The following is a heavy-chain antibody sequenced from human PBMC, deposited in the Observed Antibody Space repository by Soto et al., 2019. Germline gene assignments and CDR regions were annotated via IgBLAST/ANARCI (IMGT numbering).Heavy chain of an antibody. D-gene: IGHD6-6*01. CDR2: INHSGST. V-gene: IGHV4-34*01. CDR3: ARGLVNIAARPGGGLHATNFDY. Sequence: PSGTVSLTFAVADGAYSGGYWSWIRQPPGMGLEWIGEINHSGSTNYNASLTRRVTISVDTSENQFSLTLISVTSAHTAVNSCARGLVNIAARPGGGLHATNFDYRCQGTLVTV. CDR1: DGAYSGGY. J-gene: IGHJ4*02.